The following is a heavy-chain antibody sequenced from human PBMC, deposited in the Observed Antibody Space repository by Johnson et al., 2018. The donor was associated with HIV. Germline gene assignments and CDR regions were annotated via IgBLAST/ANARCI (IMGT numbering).Heavy chain of an antibody. CDR1: GFTFDDYA. Sequence: VQLVESGGGVVRPGGSLRLSCAASGFTFDDYAMHWVRQAPGKGLEWVSLISWDGGSTYYADSVKGRFPISRENAKNSLYLQMNSLRAEDTAVYYCAKPYYDSSGLDDAFDIWGQGTMVTVSS. J-gene: IGHJ3*02. V-gene: IGHV3-43D*03. D-gene: IGHD3-22*01. CDR3: AKPYYDSSGLDDAFDI. CDR2: ISWDGGST.